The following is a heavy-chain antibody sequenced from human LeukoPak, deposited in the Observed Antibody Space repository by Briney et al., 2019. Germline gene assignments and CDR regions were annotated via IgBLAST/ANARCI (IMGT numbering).Heavy chain of an antibody. Sequence: PSETLSLTCTVSGGSISTYYWSWIRQPAGKGLEWIGRIYSSGSTNYNPSLKGRVFMSIDTSKNEISLKLRSVTAADTAVYYCARLPVYYYYYMDVWGKGTTVTVSS. CDR2: IYSSGST. V-gene: IGHV4-4*07. CDR1: GGSISTYY. CDR3: ARLPVYYYYYMDV. J-gene: IGHJ6*03.